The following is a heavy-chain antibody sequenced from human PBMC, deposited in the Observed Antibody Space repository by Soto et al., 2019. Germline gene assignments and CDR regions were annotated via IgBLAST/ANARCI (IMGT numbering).Heavy chain of an antibody. CDR2: ISSNGVGT. CDR1: GFTLSGYA. CDR3: ARRACPDFYYMDV. J-gene: IGHJ6*03. D-gene: IGHD3-16*01. V-gene: IGHV3-64*01. Sequence: EVQLAESGGGLAQPGGSLRLSCVASGFTLSGYAMDWVRQAPGKGLEYVSGISSNGVGTYYASSVQGRFTISRDNSKNTVYLQMGSLRPEDMAVYYCARRACPDFYYMDVWGKGTTVTVSS.